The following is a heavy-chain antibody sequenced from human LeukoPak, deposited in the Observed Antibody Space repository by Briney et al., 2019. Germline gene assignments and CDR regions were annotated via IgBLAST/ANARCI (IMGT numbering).Heavy chain of an antibody. Sequence: SETLSLTCTVSDYSISSGYDYYWGWIRQPPGKGLEWIGNIYHSGITYYNHFNSSLKSRVTISVDTSKNQFSLKLSSVTAADTAVYYCARRARGRNYYGSGSWLRGRFDPWGQGTLVTVSS. V-gene: IGHV4-38-2*02. D-gene: IGHD3-10*01. J-gene: IGHJ5*02. CDR1: DYSISSGYDYY. CDR2: IYHSGIT. CDR3: ARRARGRNYYGSGSWLRGRFDP.